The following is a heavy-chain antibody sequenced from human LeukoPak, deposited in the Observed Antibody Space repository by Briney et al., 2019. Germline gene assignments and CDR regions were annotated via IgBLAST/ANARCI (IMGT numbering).Heavy chain of an antibody. Sequence: GESLKISCEGSGYSFNSCWIRRVRQMPGKGLEWMGKIDPSDSYTNYSPSFQGHVTISADKSISTAYLQWSSLKASDTAMYYWARLNISVAADYWGQGTLVTVSS. CDR2: IDPSDSYT. CDR1: GYSFNSCW. V-gene: IGHV5-10-1*01. J-gene: IGHJ4*02. D-gene: IGHD6-19*01. CDR3: ARLNISVAADY.